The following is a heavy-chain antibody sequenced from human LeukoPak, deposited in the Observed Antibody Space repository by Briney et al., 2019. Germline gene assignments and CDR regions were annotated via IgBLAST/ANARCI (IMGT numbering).Heavy chain of an antibody. J-gene: IGHJ4*02. D-gene: IGHD3-10*01. Sequence: GGSLRLSCAVSGFTFSDYAMSWVRQAPGKGLEWVSGISGSGVSTHYADSVKGRFTISRDNSKSTLYLQMNSLRAEDTAVYYCAKDRGLYLDGSGSYYRGGYYFDYWGQGTLVTVSS. V-gene: IGHV3-23*01. CDR2: ISGSGVST. CDR3: AKDRGLYLDGSGSYYRGGYYFDY. CDR1: GFTFSDYA.